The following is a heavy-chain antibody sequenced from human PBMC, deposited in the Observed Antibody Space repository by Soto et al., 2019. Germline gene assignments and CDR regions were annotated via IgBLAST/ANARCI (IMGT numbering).Heavy chain of an antibody. CDR2: ISYDGSNK. J-gene: IGHJ4*02. CDR3: ARGPSSLTRFDY. D-gene: IGHD2-2*01. V-gene: IGHV3-30-3*01. CDR1: GFTFSSYA. Sequence: QVQLVESGGGVVQPGRSLRLSCAASGFTFSSYAIRWVRQAPGKGLEWVAAISYDGSNKYYADSVKGRFTISRDNSKNTLYLQMNSLRAEDTAVYYCARGPSSLTRFDYWGQGTLVTVSS.